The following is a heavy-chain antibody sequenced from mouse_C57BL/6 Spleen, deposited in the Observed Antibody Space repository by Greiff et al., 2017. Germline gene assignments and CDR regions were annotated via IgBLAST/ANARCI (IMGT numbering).Heavy chain of an antibody. J-gene: IGHJ2*01. V-gene: IGHV1-26*01. CDR2: INPNNGGT. Sequence: EVQLQQSGPELVKPGASVKISCKASGYTFTDYYMNWVKQSHGKSLEWIGDINPNNGGTSYNQKFKGKATLTVDKSSSTAYMELRSLTSEDSAVYYCATTVVATGGDYWGQGTTLTVSS. CDR1: GYTFTDYY. D-gene: IGHD1-1*01. CDR3: ATTVVATGGDY.